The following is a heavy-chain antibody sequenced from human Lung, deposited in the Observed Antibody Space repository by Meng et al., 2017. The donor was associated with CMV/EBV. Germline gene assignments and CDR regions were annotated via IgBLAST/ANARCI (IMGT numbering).Heavy chain of an antibody. J-gene: IGHJ4*02. D-gene: IGHD2-2*01. CDR2: IYYSGST. Sequence: SETLSLXCTVSGGSISSSSYYWGWIRQPPGKGLEWIGSIYYSGSTYYNPSLKSRVTISVDTSKNQFSLKLSSVTAADTAVYYCARRGYCSSTSRCPERFFAYWGPGTXVNGAS. CDR3: ARRGYCSSTSRCPERFFAY. V-gene: IGHV4-39*01. CDR1: GGSISSSSYY.